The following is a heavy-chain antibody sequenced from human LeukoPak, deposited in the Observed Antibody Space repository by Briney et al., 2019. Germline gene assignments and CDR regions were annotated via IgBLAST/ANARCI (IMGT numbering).Heavy chain of an antibody. CDR3: ARPAYCGGDCYSYFDY. J-gene: IGHJ4*02. Sequence: PSETLSLTCTVSGGSISSSSYYWGWIRQPPGKGLEWIGSIYYSGSTYYNPSLKSRVTISVDTSKNQFSLKLSSVTAADTAVYYCARPAYCGGDCYSYFDYWGQGTLVTVSS. CDR1: GGSISSSSYY. CDR2: IYYSGST. V-gene: IGHV4-39*07. D-gene: IGHD2-21*02.